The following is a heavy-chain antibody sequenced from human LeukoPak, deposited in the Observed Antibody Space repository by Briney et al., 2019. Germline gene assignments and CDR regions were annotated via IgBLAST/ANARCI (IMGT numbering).Heavy chain of an antibody. D-gene: IGHD1-14*01. CDR2: INPNSGGT. J-gene: IGHJ5*02. CDR3: ARDIKGQPPHKGRFDP. V-gene: IGHV1-2*02. Sequence: ASVKVSCKASGYTFTGYYMHWVRQAPGQGLEWMGWINPNSGGTNYAQKFQGRVTMTRDTSISTAYMELSRLRSDDTAVYYCARDIKGQPPHKGRFDPWGQGTLVTVSS. CDR1: GYTFTGYY.